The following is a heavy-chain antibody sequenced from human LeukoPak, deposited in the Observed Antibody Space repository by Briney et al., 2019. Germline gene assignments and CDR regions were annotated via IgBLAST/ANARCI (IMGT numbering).Heavy chain of an antibody. Sequence: GGSLRLSCAASAFAFSKYWMLWVRQAPGKGLESVSRINTDGTVTTYADSVKGRFTVSRDNADNTMFLQMNSVRDEDTAVYYCATKQWLAPPPDSWGQGTPVTVSS. CDR1: AFAFSKYW. D-gene: IGHD6-19*01. J-gene: IGHJ4*02. V-gene: IGHV3-74*01. CDR3: ATKQWLAPPPDS. CDR2: INTDGTVT.